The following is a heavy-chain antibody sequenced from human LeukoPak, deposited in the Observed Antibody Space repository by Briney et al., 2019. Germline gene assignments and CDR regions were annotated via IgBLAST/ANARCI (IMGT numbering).Heavy chain of an antibody. CDR1: GFTLSSYA. Sequence: PGRSLRLSCAASGFTLSSYAMHWVRQAPGKGLEWVAVISYDGSNKYYADSVKGRFTISRDISKITLYLQMNSLRAEDTAVYYCAKHYHSSGWNYFDYWGQGTLVTVSS. D-gene: IGHD6-19*01. V-gene: IGHV3-30-3*02. CDR2: ISYDGSNK. CDR3: AKHYHSSGWNYFDY. J-gene: IGHJ4*02.